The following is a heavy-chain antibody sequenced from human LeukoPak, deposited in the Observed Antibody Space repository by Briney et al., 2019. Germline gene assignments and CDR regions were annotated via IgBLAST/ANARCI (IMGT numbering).Heavy chain of an antibody. Sequence: PGGSLRLSCAASGFTFSDYNMNWVRQSPEKGLEWVSSITSGTTYIYYADSVRGRFTLSRDNAKNSLYLQMNSLRAEDTAVYYCRGSYRQYDAFDIWGQGTMVTVSS. D-gene: IGHD3-16*02. V-gene: IGHV3-21*04. CDR1: GFTFSDYN. CDR3: RGSYRQYDAFDI. J-gene: IGHJ3*02. CDR2: ITSGTTYI.